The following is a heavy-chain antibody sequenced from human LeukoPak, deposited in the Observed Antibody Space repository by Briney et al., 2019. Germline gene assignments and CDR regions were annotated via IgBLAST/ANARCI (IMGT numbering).Heavy chain of an antibody. D-gene: IGHD3-3*01. CDR1: GFTFSSYW. V-gene: IGHV3-7*01. CDR3: ARDYDFWSGYYDY. CDR2: IKQDGSEK. J-gene: IGHJ4*02. Sequence: PGGSPRLSCAASGFTFSSYWMSWVRQAPGKGLEWVANIKQDGSEKYYVDSVKGRFTISRDNAKNSLYLQMNSLRAEDTAVYYCARDYDFWSGYYDYWGQGTLVTVSS.